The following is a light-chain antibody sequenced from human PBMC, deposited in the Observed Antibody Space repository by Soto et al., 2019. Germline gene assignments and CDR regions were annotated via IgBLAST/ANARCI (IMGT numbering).Light chain of an antibody. V-gene: IGKV4-1*01. CDR3: QQYYSTPLS. CDR1: QSVLYRSNNKNY. CDR2: WAS. Sequence: DIVMTQSPDSLAVSLGERATINCKSSQSVLYRSNNKNYLAWYQQKPGQPPKLLIYWASTRESGVPDRFTGSGSGTDFILTISSLQDEDVAVYYCQQYYSTPLSFGGGTKVEIK. J-gene: IGKJ4*01.